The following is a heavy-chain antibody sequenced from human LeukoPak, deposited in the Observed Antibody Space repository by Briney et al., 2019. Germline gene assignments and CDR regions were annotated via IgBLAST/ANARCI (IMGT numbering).Heavy chain of an antibody. CDR2: ISYDGSNK. CDR1: GFTFSSYA. D-gene: IGHD4-23*01. V-gene: IGHV3-30-3*01. Sequence: PGGSLRLSCAASGFTFSSYAMHWVRQAPGKGLEWVAVISYDGSNKYYADSVKGRFTIPRDNSKNTLYLQMNSLRAEDTAVYYCARDIRYGGKQPIYYYYGMDVWGQGTTVTVSS. CDR3: ARDIRYGGKQPIYYYYGMDV. J-gene: IGHJ6*02.